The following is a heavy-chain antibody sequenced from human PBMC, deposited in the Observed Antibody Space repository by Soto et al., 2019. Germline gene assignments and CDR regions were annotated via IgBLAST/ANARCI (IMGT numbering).Heavy chain of an antibody. Sequence: PGGSLRLSCAASGFTFSSYAMHWVRQAPGKGLEWVAVISYDGSNKYYADSVKGRFTISRDNSKNTLYLQMNSLRAEDTAVYYCARAGYCTNGVCPSDVFDIWGQGTMVTVSS. CDR3: ARAGYCTNGVCPSDVFDI. J-gene: IGHJ3*02. D-gene: IGHD2-8*01. CDR2: ISYDGSNK. CDR1: GFTFSSYA. V-gene: IGHV3-30-3*01.